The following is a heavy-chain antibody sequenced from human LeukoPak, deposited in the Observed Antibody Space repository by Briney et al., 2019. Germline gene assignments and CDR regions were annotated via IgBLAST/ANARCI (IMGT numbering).Heavy chain of an antibody. CDR1: GFTFSSYG. CDR3: AREEYIAAAGSDYYYYYGMDV. D-gene: IGHD6-13*01. J-gene: IGHJ6*04. CDR2: ISYDGSNK. Sequence: GGSLRLSCAASGFTFSSYGMHWVRQAPGKGLEWVAVISYDGSNKYYADSVKGRFTISRDNSKNTLYLQMNSLRAEDTAVYYCAREEYIAAAGSDYYYYYGMDVWGKGTTVTVSS. V-gene: IGHV3-30*03.